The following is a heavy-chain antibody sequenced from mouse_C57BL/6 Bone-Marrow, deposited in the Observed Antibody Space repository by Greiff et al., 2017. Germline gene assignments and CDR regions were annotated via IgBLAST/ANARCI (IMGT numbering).Heavy chain of an antibody. CDR3: AREGFYYGSSYAMDY. CDR1: GYTFTSYW. CDR2: IYPGGGST. V-gene: IGHV1-55*01. J-gene: IGHJ4*01. Sequence: QVQLQQPGAELVKPGASVKMSCKASGYTFTSYWITWVKQRPGQGLEWIGDIYPGGGSTNYNEKFKRKATLTVDTSSSTAYLQLSSLTSEDSAVYYCAREGFYYGSSYAMDYWGQGTSVTVSS. D-gene: IGHD1-1*01.